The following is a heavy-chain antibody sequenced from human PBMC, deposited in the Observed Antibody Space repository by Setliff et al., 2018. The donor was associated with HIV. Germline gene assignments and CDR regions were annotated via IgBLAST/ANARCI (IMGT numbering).Heavy chain of an antibody. D-gene: IGHD3-22*01. Sequence: GGSLRLSCAASGFTFSSYSMNWVRQAPGKGLEWVSSISSSSSYIYYADSVKGRFTISRDNAKNSLYLQMNSLRAEDTAVYYCARAFSYYDSSGYYLDAFDIWGQGTMVTVSS. CDR2: ISSSSSYI. CDR3: ARAFSYYDSSGYYLDAFDI. J-gene: IGHJ3*02. CDR1: GFTFSSYS. V-gene: IGHV3-21*01.